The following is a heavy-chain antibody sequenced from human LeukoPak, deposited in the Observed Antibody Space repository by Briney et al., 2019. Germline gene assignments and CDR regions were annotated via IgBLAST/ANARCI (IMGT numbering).Heavy chain of an antibody. V-gene: IGHV4-59*11. Sequence: KSSETLSLTCSVSGGSLSSHYWSWIRQPPGKGLELIGHIHDTGSTFYNPSLRGRVTISLDTSNNQFSLKLTSMTAADTAVYYCARGGKNYFDFWGQGTLVTVSS. D-gene: IGHD1-26*01. CDR3: ARGGKNYFDF. CDR2: IHDTGST. CDR1: GGSLSSHY. J-gene: IGHJ4*02.